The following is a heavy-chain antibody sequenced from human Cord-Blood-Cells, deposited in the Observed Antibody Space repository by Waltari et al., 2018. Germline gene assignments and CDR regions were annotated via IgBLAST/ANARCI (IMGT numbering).Heavy chain of an antibody. CDR2: IWYDGSNK. J-gene: IGHJ4*02. CDR3: ARDYYGSGSYLDY. CDR1: GFTFSSYG. D-gene: IGHD3-10*01. Sequence: QVQLVESGGGVVQPGRSLRLSCAASGFTFSSYGMPWVRRAPGKGLEWVAVIWYDGSNKYYADSVKGRFTISRDNSKNTLYLQMNSLRAEDTAVYYCARDYYGSGSYLDYWGQGTLVTVSS. V-gene: IGHV3-33*01.